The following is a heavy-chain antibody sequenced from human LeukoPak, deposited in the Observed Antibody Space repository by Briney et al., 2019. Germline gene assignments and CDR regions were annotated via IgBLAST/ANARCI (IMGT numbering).Heavy chain of an antibody. J-gene: IGHJ4*02. V-gene: IGHV1-2*02. CDR1: GYTFTGYY. Sequence: ASVKVSCKASGYTFTGYYMHWVRQAPGQGLEWMGWINPNSGGTNYAQKFQGRVTMTRDTSISTAYMELSRLRSDDTAVYYCARDREGHSSGWDLFGYWGQGTLVTVSS. CDR2: INPNSGGT. D-gene: IGHD6-19*01. CDR3: ARDREGHSSGWDLFGY.